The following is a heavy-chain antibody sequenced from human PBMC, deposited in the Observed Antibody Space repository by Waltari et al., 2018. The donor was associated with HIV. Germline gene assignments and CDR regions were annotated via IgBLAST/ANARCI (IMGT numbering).Heavy chain of an antibody. CDR3: ARGVRYLEP. CDR1: GFTFSSYS. V-gene: IGHV3-48*02. D-gene: IGHD3-9*01. CDR2: ISSSSSTI. Sequence: VQLVESGGDLVQPGGSLRLSCAASGFTFSSYSMTWARQAPGKGLEWLSYISSSSSTIYYADSVKGRFTLSRVVSVNEVYLQMNDLRDTDTGLYYCARGVRYLEPWGRGAPVTVSS. J-gene: IGHJ4*02.